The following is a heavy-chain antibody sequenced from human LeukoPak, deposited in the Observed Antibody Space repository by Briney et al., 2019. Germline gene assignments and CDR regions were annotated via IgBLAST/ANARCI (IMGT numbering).Heavy chain of an antibody. D-gene: IGHD3-9*01. CDR1: GFTFSNYW. V-gene: IGHV3-74*01. J-gene: IGHJ5*01. CDR2: IKGDGSHT. CDR3: VRDWDHFDFDS. Sequence: GGSLRLSGAGSGFTFSNYWMLWVRPAPGKGLVWVSRIKGDGSHTIYADSVKGRFTISRDNAKNTLYLQMRSLRAEDTAVYYCVRDWDHFDFDSWGQGTLVSVSS.